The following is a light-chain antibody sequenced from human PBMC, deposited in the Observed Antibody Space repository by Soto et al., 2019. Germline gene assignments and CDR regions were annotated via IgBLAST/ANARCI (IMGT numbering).Light chain of an antibody. Sequence: QSVLTQPPSVSGAPGQRVTISCIGGSSNIGAGYEVPWYQQLPGTVPKLLIYRNTYRPSGVPDRFSGSKSGTSASLAISGLQSEDEADYYCAAWDDSLNGDVFGTGTKVTVL. CDR3: AAWDDSLNGDV. CDR2: RNT. J-gene: IGLJ1*01. V-gene: IGLV1-40*01. CDR1: SSNIGAGYE.